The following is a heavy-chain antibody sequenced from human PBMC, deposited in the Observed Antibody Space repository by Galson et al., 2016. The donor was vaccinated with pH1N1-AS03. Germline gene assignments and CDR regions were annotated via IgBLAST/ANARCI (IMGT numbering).Heavy chain of an antibody. CDR2: ISGSGDST. V-gene: IGHV3-23*01. CDR3: AKGAGGFVQYYYGSRSYYSGNRPTDH. J-gene: IGHJ4*02. D-gene: IGHD3-10*01. CDR1: GIKFSNYA. Sequence: LRLSCAVSGIKFSNYAMYWVRQAPGKGLEWVSGISGSGDSTYYADSVKGRFTISRDNPKNTLYLQMNGLRAEDTAGYYCAKGAGGFVQYYYGSRSYYSGNRPTDHWGQGTLVTVSS.